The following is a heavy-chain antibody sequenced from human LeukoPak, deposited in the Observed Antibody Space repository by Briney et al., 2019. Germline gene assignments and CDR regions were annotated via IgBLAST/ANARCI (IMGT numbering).Heavy chain of an antibody. Sequence: GGSLRLSCAASGFRFSSFAMTWVRQVPGKGLEWVSGIHGSGETTYYADSVKGRFTISRDNSREMLYLQMNSLRAEDTAVYYCAKDVYSSSSRNLDYWGQGTLVTVSS. CDR1: GFRFSSFA. CDR3: AKDVYSSSSRNLDY. D-gene: IGHD6-6*01. CDR2: IHGSGETT. J-gene: IGHJ4*02. V-gene: IGHV3-23*01.